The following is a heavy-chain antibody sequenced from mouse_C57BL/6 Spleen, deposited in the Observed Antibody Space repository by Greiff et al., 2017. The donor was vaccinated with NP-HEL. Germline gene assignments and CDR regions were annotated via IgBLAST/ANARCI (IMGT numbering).Heavy chain of an antibody. CDR2: ISYDGSN. J-gene: IGHJ4*01. Sequence: EVQVVESGPGLVKPSQSLSLTCSVTGYSITSGYYWNWIRQFPGNKLEWMGYISYDGSNNYNPSLKNRISITRDTSKNQFFLKLNSVTTEDTATYYCARWGTTVVATKNYAMDYWGQGTSVTVSS. D-gene: IGHD1-1*01. V-gene: IGHV3-6*01. CDR3: ARWGTTVVATKNYAMDY. CDR1: GYSITSGYY.